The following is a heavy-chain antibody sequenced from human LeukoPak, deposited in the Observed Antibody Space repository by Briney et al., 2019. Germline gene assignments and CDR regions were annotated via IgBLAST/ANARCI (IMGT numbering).Heavy chain of an antibody. CDR1: GFTFSNYG. V-gene: IGHV3-33*06. CDR3: AKDGPLRHSSCYRFDY. Sequence: PRRSLRPSCAASGFTFSNYGMHWVRQAPGKGRGWVAGIWIGGSDKYHVDSVKGRFTISRDNSKNTLYLQMNSLRAEDTAVYYCAKDGPLRHSSCYRFDYWGQGTLVTVSS. CDR2: IWIGGSDK. D-gene: IGHD3-22*01. J-gene: IGHJ4*02.